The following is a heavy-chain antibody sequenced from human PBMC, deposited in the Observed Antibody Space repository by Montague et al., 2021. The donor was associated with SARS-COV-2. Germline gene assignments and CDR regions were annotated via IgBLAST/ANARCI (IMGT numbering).Heavy chain of an antibody. CDR2: IYYSGNT. CDR1: GGSISSYY. CDR3: ATLPSSITIFGVVQGYYFDD. V-gene: IGHV4-59*08. Sequence: SETRSLTCTVSGGSISSYYWSWIRQPPGKGLEWIGYIYYSGNTNYNPSLKSRVTISVDTSKNQFSLKLSSVTAADTAVYYCATLPSSITIFGVVQGYYFDDWGQGTLVTVSS. D-gene: IGHD3-3*01. J-gene: IGHJ4*02.